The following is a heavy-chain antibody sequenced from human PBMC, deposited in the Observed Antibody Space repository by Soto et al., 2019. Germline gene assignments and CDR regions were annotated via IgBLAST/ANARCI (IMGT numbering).Heavy chain of an antibody. CDR2: ISAHNGNT. Sequence: QVHLVQSGAEVKKPGASVKVSCKASGYTFTSYGITWVRQAPGQGLEWMGWISAHNGNTDYAQKLQGRVIVPRDTSTSTAHMELRSLISDDSAVYYGARGRYGDYWGQGALVTVSS. J-gene: IGHJ4*02. CDR1: GYTFTSYG. D-gene: IGHD1-1*01. V-gene: IGHV1-18*01. CDR3: ARGRYGDY.